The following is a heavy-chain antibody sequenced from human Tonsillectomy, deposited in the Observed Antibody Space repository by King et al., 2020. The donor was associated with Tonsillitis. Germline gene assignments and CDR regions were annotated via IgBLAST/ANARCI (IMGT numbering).Heavy chain of an antibody. CDR3: ARGKGGYYDSSGFYVGTYYFGY. J-gene: IGHJ4*02. CDR2: IYYSGST. Sequence: VQLQESGPGLVKPSQTLSLTCAVSGGSISSGGYSWSWIRQPPGKGLEWIGYIYYSGSTYYNPSLKSRVTISVDTSKNQVSLKLSSVTASDTAVYYWARGKGGYYDSSGFYVGTYYFGYWGPGTLVTVS. D-gene: IGHD3-22*01. CDR1: GGSISSGGYS. V-gene: IGHV4-30-4*07.